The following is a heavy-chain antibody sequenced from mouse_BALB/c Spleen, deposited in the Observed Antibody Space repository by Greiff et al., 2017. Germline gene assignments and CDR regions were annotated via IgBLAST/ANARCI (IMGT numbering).Heavy chain of an antibody. CDR2: IYPANGNT. V-gene: IGHV14-3*02. CDR1: GFNIKDTY. Sequence: VQLQQSGAELVKPRASVKLSCTASGFNIKDTYMHWVKQRPEQGLEWIGRIYPANGNTKYDPKFQGKATITADTSSNTAYLQLSSLTSEDTAVYYCARGGITTGFAYWGQGTLVTVSA. CDR3: ARGGITTGFAY. D-gene: IGHD2-4*01. J-gene: IGHJ3*01.